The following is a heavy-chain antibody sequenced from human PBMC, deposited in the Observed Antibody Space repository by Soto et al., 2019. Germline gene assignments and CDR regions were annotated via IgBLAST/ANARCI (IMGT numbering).Heavy chain of an antibody. CDR3: ARRIYYDSSGRGYYFDY. D-gene: IGHD3-22*01. Sequence: SEILSLTCAVSGGSISSGGYYWSWIRQLPGKGLEWIGYIYYSGSTYYNPSLKSRVTISVDTSKNQFSLKLSSVTAADTAVYYCARRIYYDSSGRGYYFDYWGQGTLVTVSS. V-gene: IGHV4-31*11. CDR2: IYYSGST. CDR1: GGSISSGGYY. J-gene: IGHJ4*02.